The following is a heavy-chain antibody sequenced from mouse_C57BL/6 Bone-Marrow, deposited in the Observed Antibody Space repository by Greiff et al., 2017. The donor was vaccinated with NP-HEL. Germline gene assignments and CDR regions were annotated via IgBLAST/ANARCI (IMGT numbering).Heavy chain of an antibody. CDR2: INSDGGST. D-gene: IGHD3-1*01. V-gene: IGHV5-2*01. CDR1: EYEFPSHD. CDR3: ARRGLYWYFDV. J-gene: IGHJ1*03. Sequence: EVRRGEDGGGLVQPGESLKLSCESNEYEFPSHDMSWVRKTPEKRLELVAAINSDGGSTYYPDTMERRFIISRDNTKKTLYLQMSSLRSENTALYYCARRGLYWYFDVWGTGTTVTVSS.